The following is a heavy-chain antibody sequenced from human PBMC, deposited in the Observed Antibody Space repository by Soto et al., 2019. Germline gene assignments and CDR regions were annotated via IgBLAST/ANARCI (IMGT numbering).Heavy chain of an antibody. Sequence: GGSLRLSCAASGFTFSSYAMSWVRQAPGKGLEWVSAISGSGGSTYYADSVKGRFTITRDNSKNALYLQMNSLRAEDTAVYYCAKDRGGRSAYYYDSSGYSNGYFDYWGQGTLVTVSS. CDR1: GFTFSSYA. CDR2: ISGSGGST. J-gene: IGHJ4*02. CDR3: AKDRGGRSAYYYDSSGYSNGYFDY. D-gene: IGHD3-22*01. V-gene: IGHV3-23*01.